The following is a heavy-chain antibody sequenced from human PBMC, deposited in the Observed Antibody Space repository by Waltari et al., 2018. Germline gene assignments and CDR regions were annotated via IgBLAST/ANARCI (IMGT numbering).Heavy chain of an antibody. Sequence: QVQLVQSGAEVKKPGASVKVSCQASGYTFTGSYMHWVRQAPGQGLEWMGRINPNSGGTNYAQKFQGRVTMTRDTSISTAYMELSRLRSDDTAVYYCARLAYCSSTSCYIADYWGQGTLVTVSS. CDR2: INPNSGGT. CDR3: ARLAYCSSTSCYIADY. J-gene: IGHJ4*02. CDR1: GYTFTGSY. V-gene: IGHV1-2*06. D-gene: IGHD2-2*02.